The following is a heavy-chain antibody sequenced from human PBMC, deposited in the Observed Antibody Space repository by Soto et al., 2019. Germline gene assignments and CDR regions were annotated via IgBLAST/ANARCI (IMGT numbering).Heavy chain of an antibody. D-gene: IGHD6-13*01. CDR3: ASSSSWYSWDS. CDR2: IYYSGST. Sequence: SETLSLTCTVSGGSISSYYWSWIRQPPGKGLEWIGYIYYSGSTNYNPSLKSRVTISVDTSKNQFSLKLSSVTAADTAVYCCASSSSWYSWDSWGQGTLVTVSS. V-gene: IGHV4-59*01. CDR1: GGSISSYY. J-gene: IGHJ5*02.